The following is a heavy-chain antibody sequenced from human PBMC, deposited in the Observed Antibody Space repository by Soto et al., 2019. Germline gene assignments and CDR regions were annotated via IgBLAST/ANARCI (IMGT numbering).Heavy chain of an antibody. CDR3: AKDFLAPVAGYYYGMDV. V-gene: IGHV3-23*01. Sequence: GGSLRLSCAASGFTFSSYALTWVRQAPGKGLEWVSTFSSSGYSTYYADSVKGRFTISRDNSKNTVYLQMNSLRAEDTAVYYCAKDFLAPVAGYYYGMDVWGQGTTVTVSS. J-gene: IGHJ6*02. D-gene: IGHD6-19*01. CDR1: GFTFSSYA. CDR2: FSSSGYST.